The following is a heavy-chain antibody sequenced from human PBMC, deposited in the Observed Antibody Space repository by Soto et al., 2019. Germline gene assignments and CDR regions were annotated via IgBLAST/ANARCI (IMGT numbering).Heavy chain of an antibody. J-gene: IGHJ6*02. Sequence: GGSLRLSCAASGFAFSTYAMTWVRQAPGKGLEWVSVISGSGGSSYYAASVKGRFTISRDNSKNTLFLQMNGLRAEDTAVYYCAKVTKRAAAGRYEYYKYGMDVWGQGATVTVSS. CDR3: AKVTKRAAAGRYEYYKYGMDV. CDR2: ISGSGGSS. D-gene: IGHD6-13*01. V-gene: IGHV3-23*01. CDR1: GFAFSTYA.